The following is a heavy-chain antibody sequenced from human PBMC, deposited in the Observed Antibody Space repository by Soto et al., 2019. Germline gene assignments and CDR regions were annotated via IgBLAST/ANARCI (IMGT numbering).Heavy chain of an antibody. CDR2: IYYSGST. Sequence: SETLSLTCTVSGGSISSYYWSWIRQPPGKGLEWIGYIYYSGSTNYNPSLKSRVTISVDTSKNQFSLKLSSVTAADTAVYYCARGRSDYDFWSGYYEYYYYYGMDVWGQGTTVTV. J-gene: IGHJ6*02. CDR3: ARGRSDYDFWSGYYEYYYYYGMDV. CDR1: GGSISSYY. D-gene: IGHD3-3*01. V-gene: IGHV4-59*01.